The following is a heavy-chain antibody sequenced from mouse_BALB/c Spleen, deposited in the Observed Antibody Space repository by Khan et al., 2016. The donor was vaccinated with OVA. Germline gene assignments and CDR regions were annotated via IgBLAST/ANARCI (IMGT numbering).Heavy chain of an antibody. V-gene: IGHV5-9-3*01. Sequence: EVELVESGGGLVKPGGSLKLSCAASGFTFSNYAMSWVRQTPEKRLEWVATISSGGSYTYYPDSVQGRFTISRDNAKNTLDLQMSSLRSEDTSIYYCARRLVATVLATPFAYWGQGTLVTVSA. D-gene: IGHD1-1*01. CDR2: ISSGGSYT. CDR3: ARRLVATVLATPFAY. CDR1: GFTFSNYA. J-gene: IGHJ3*01.